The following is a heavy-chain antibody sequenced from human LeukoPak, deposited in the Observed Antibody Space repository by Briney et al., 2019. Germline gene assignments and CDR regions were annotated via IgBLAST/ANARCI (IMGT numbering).Heavy chain of an antibody. CDR1: GYTFTSHY. Sequence: ASVKVSCKASGYTFTSHYMHWVRQAPGQGLEWMGLINPSGSSTLYAQKFQGRVTMTRDMSTTTDYMELSSLRSDDTAAYYCARDGVLLWFGEVYYYMDVWGKGTTVTISS. CDR2: INPSGSST. V-gene: IGHV1-46*01. J-gene: IGHJ6*03. CDR3: ARDGVLLWFGEVYYYMDV. D-gene: IGHD3-10*01.